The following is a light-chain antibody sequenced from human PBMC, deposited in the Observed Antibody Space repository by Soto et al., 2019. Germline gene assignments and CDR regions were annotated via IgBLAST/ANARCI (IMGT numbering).Light chain of an antibody. CDR2: AAS. V-gene: IGKV1-39*01. CDR3: QQTYDTPRA. CDR1: QRITNY. Sequence: DIPMTQSPSSLSASVGDRVTITCRASQRITNYLNWYQQRPGKAPKLLIYAASNLESGVPSRFSGGGSGTDFTLTISSLQPEDFATYYCQQTYDTPRAFVQGTKVEI. J-gene: IGKJ1*01.